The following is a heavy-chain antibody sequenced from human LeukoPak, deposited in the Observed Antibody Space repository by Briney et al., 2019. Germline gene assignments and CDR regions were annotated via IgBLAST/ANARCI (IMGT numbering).Heavy chain of an antibody. CDR2: IYYSGST. Sequence: SQTLSLTCTVSGGSISSGGYYWSWIRQHPGKGLEWIGYIYYSGSTYYNPSLKSRVTISVDTSKNQFSLKLSSVTAADTAVYYCARVWASSSWHPWWFDPWGQGTLVTVSS. CDR1: GGSISSGGYY. CDR3: ARVWASSSWHPWWFDP. V-gene: IGHV4-31*03. J-gene: IGHJ5*02. D-gene: IGHD6-13*01.